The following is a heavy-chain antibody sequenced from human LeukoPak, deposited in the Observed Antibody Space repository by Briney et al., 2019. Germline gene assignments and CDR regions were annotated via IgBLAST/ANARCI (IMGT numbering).Heavy chain of an antibody. CDR3: ARILARQFTSFSDSSPYTYYYMDV. D-gene: IGHD2/OR15-2a*01. V-gene: IGHV4-34*01. CDR2: INDSGSS. CDR1: GESFSGYY. Sequence: SETLSLTCAVYGESFSGYYWSWIRQAPGKGPEWIGEINDSGSSNYNPSLKSRGTISVDTSQNQFSLRLSSLTAADTAVYYCARILARQFTSFSDSSPYTYYYMDVWGKGTTVTVSS. J-gene: IGHJ6*03.